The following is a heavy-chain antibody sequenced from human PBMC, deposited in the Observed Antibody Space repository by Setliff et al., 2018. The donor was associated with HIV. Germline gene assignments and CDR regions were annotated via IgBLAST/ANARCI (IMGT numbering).Heavy chain of an antibody. Sequence: QTGGSLRLSCVASGFTFSNAWMDWVRQAPGKGLEWVSWIKSDSSEIYYADSVKGRFTISRDNTNNFLYLQMNSLKIDDTALYYCAREMGFSTIDSWGQGTLVTVSS. CDR3: AREMGFSTIDS. D-gene: IGHD1-1*01. V-gene: IGHV3-48*04. CDR1: GFTFSNAW. J-gene: IGHJ4*02. CDR2: IKSDSSEI.